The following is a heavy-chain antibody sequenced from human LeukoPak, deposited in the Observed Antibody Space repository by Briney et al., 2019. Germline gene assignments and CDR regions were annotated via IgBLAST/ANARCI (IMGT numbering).Heavy chain of an antibody. CDR2: ISAYNGNT. J-gene: IGHJ5*02. V-gene: IGHV1-18*01. CDR1: GYTFTSYG. CDR3: ARGVCSGGSCYPRSVYNWFDP. D-gene: IGHD2-15*01. Sequence: GASVKVSCKASGYTFTSYGISRVRQAPGQGLEWMGWISAYNGNTNYAQKLQGRVTMTTDTSTSTAYMELRSLRSDDTAVYYCARGVCSGGSCYPRSVYNWFDPWGQGTLVTVSS.